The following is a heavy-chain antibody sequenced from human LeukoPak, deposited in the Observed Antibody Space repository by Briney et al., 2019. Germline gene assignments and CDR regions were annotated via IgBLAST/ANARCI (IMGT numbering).Heavy chain of an antibody. CDR3: ARRLSGSYYWFDP. D-gene: IGHD1-26*01. CDR1: GYSFTSYW. V-gene: IGHV5-10-1*01. CDR2: IDPSDSYT. Sequence: GESLKISCKGSGYSFTSYWISWVRQMPGKGLEWMGRIDPSDSYTNYRPSFQGHVTISADKSISTAYLQWSSLKASDTAMYYCARRLSGSYYWFDPWGQGTLVTVSS. J-gene: IGHJ5*02.